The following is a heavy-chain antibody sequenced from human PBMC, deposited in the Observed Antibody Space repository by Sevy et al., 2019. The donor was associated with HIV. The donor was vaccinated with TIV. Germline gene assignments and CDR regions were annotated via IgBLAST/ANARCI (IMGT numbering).Heavy chain of an antibody. CDR3: ASVYYYDSSGYLSYFDY. CDR2: ISYDGSNK. D-gene: IGHD3-22*01. J-gene: IGHJ4*02. CDR1: GFTFSSYA. V-gene: IGHV3-30-3*01. Sequence: GGSLRLSCAASGFTFSSYAMHWVRQAPGKGLEWVAVISYDGSNKYYADSVKGRFTISRDNSKNPLYLQMNSLRAEDTAVYYCASVYYYDSSGYLSYFDYWGQGTLVTVSS.